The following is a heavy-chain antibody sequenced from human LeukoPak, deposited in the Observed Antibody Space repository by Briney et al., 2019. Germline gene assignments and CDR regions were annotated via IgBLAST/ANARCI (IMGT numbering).Heavy chain of an antibody. CDR3: AREPHGASSWPLYYYYGMDV. Sequence: SETLSLTCTVSGGSISSYYWSWIRQPAGKGLEWIGRIYTSGSTNYNPSLKSRVTMSVDTSKNQFSLKLSSVTAADTAVYYCAREPHGASSWPLYYYYGMDVWGQGTTVIVSS. CDR2: IYTSGST. CDR1: GGSISSYY. V-gene: IGHV4-4*07. D-gene: IGHD6-13*01. J-gene: IGHJ6*02.